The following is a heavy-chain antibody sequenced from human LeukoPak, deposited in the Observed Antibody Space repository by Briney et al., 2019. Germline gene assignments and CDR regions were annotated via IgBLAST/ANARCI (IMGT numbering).Heavy chain of an antibody. CDR2: IWYDGSSK. V-gene: IGHV3-33*06. J-gene: IGHJ4*02. Sequence: GGSLRLSCAASGFTFGSNIMHWVRQAPGKGLGWVAGIWYDGSSKHYADSAEGRFSISRDNSKNTLDLQMNSLRAEDTAVYYCAKDKWEDRGNYYHYFDYWGQGTLVTVSS. CDR3: AKDKWEDRGNYYHYFDY. D-gene: IGHD1-26*01. CDR1: GFTFGSNI.